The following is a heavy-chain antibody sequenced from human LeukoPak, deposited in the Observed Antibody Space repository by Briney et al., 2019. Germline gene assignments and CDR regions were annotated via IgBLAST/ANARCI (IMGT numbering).Heavy chain of an antibody. D-gene: IGHD3-10*01. CDR3: ARGLGYGSGPVDH. CDR1: GFTVSTNY. J-gene: IGHJ4*02. V-gene: IGHV3-53*01. Sequence: PGGSLRLSCAASGFTVSTNYMTWVRQAPGKGLEWVSGIYSDGTTYYADSVKGRFTISRDNSKNTVYLQMNSLRAEDTAVYYCARGLGYGSGPVDHWGQGTLVTLSS. CDR2: IYSDGTT.